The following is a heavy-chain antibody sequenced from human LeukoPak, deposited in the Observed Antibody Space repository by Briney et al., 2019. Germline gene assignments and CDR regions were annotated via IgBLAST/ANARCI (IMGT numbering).Heavy chain of an antibody. V-gene: IGHV3-23*01. D-gene: IGHD3-22*01. CDR3: ATTFYDSSGYYPDY. CDR1: GFTFSSYA. J-gene: IGHJ4*02. Sequence: GGSLRLSCAASGFTFSSYALSWVRQAPGKGLEWVSAISGSGGSTYYADSVKGRFTISRDNSKNTLYLQMNSLRAEDTAVYYCATTFYDSSGYYPDYWGQGTLVTVSS. CDR2: ISGSGGST.